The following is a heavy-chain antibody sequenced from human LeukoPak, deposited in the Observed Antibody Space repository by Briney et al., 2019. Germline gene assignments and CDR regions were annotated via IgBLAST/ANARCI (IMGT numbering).Heavy chain of an antibody. D-gene: IGHD6-6*01. CDR2: IYYSGST. CDR1: GGSISSYY. CDR3: ARLEYSSSSGGFDY. V-gene: IGHV4-59*01. Sequence: SETLSLTRTVTGGSISSYYWSWIRQPPGKGLEWIGYIYYSGSTNYNPSLKSRVTISVDTSKNQFSLKLSSVTAADTAVYYCARLEYSSSSGGFDYWGQGTLVTVSS. J-gene: IGHJ4*02.